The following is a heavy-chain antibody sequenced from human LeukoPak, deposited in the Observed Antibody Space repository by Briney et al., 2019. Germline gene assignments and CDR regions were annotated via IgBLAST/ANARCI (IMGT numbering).Heavy chain of an antibody. J-gene: IGHJ4*02. CDR1: GYSISNGYY. V-gene: IGHV4-38-2*02. CDR2: IYRSGST. D-gene: IGHD6-19*01. CDR3: ARRHSSGWFYY. Sequence: SQTLSLTCTVSGYSISNGYYWDWIRQPPGRGLEWIGNIYRSGSTSYNPSLKSRVTISVDTSKNQLSLKVNSVTAADTAVYYCARRHSSGWFYYWGQGTLVTVSS.